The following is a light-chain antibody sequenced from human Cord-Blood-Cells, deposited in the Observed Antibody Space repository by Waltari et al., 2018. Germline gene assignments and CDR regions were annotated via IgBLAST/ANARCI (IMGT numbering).Light chain of an antibody. CDR2: YDD. CDR1: NSNIGNNA. Sequence: QSVLTQPPSVSEAPRQRVTISCSGSNSNIGNNAVNWYQQIPGKAPKLLIYYDDLLPSGVSDRFSGSKSGTSASLAISGLQSEDEADYYCAAWDDSLNGLVFGGGTKLTVL. V-gene: IGLV1-36*01. J-gene: IGLJ2*01. CDR3: AAWDDSLNGLV.